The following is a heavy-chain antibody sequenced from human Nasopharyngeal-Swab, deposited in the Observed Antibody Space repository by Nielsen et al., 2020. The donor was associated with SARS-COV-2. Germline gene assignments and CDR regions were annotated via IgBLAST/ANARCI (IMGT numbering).Heavy chain of an antibody. CDR1: GGSFSTYS. D-gene: IGHD3/OR15-3a*01. Sequence: LRLSCALAGGSFSTYSWSWIRQSPGKAMEYIGYFYYGSTRYSPSLQSRVTISADTSREQLSLTLRSVTAADTAVYYCARGTGRVKLDPWGPGTRVTVSS. CDR2: FYYGST. V-gene: IGHV4-59*01. CDR3: ARGTGRVKLDP. J-gene: IGHJ5*02.